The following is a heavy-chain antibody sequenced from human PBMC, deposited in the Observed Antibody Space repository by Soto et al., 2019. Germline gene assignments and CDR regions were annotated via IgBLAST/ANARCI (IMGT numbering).Heavy chain of an antibody. V-gene: IGHV3-23*01. Sequence: EVQLLESGGGLVQPGGSLRLSCAASGFTFSSYAMTWVRQAPGKGLEWVSAISDSGGSTYYADSVKGRLTISRDNSKNTLYLQMNSLRAEDTAVYYCAKTPYSSGWAIDYWGQGTLVTVSS. J-gene: IGHJ4*02. CDR2: ISDSGGST. CDR3: AKTPYSSGWAIDY. D-gene: IGHD6-19*01. CDR1: GFTFSSYA.